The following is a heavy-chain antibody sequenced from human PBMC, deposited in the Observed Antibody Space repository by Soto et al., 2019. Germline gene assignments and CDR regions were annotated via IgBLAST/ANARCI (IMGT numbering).Heavy chain of an antibody. CDR2: TLPFLGSS. J-gene: IGHJ6*02. CDR3: ARGGKFHSEDLWEASYSHGLDV. V-gene: IGHV1-69*01. D-gene: IGHD1-26*01. Sequence: QEQLVQSGPEVKKPGSSVKVSCEASGGTFKKFAISWVRQAPGQGLEWMGGTLPFLGSSKYPQKFQGRVTIAADESATTTYMELTGLTSEDTAVYYCARGGKFHSEDLWEASYSHGLDVWGQGTTVTVSS. CDR1: GGTFKKFA.